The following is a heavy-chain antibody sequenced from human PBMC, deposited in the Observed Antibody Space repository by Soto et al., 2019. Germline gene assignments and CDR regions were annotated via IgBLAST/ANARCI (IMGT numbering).Heavy chain of an antibody. CDR2: ISTNGGST. D-gene: IGHD3-22*01. J-gene: IGHJ4*02. V-gene: IGHV3-64D*06. CDR3: VKGECYYDSSGYYPFDY. CDR1: GFTFSSYA. Sequence: GSLRLSCSASGFTFSSYAMHWVRQAPGKGLEYVSSISTNGGSTHYADSVKGRFTISRDNSKNTQYLQMSSLRADDTAVYYCVKGECYYDSSGYYPFDYWGQGTLVTVSS.